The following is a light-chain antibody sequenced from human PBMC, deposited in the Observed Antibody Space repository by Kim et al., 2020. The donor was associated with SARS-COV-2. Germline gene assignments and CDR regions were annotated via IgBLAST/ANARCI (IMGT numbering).Light chain of an antibody. Sequence: SASASLGASVKLTCTLSSGHSSNAIAWHQQQPERGPRYLMKLNSDGSHSKGDGIPDRFSGSSSGAERYLTISSLQSEDEADYYCRTWGTGIHVFGGGTQLTVL. CDR1: SGHSSNA. CDR3: RTWGTGIHV. V-gene: IGLV4-69*01. J-gene: IGLJ3*02. CDR2: LNSDGSH.